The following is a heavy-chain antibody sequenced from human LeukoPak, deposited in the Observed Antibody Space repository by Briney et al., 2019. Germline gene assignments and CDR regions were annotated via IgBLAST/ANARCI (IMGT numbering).Heavy chain of an antibody. J-gene: IGHJ3*02. V-gene: IGHV1-18*01. Sequence: ASVKVSCKASGYTFTSYGISWVRQAPGQGLEWMGWISAYNGNTNYAQKLQGRVTMTTDTSTSTAYMELRSLRSDDTAVYYCAISSGPRVLDAFDIWGQGTMVTVSS. CDR2: ISAYNGNT. CDR1: GYTFTSYG. CDR3: AISSGPRVLDAFDI. D-gene: IGHD6-19*01.